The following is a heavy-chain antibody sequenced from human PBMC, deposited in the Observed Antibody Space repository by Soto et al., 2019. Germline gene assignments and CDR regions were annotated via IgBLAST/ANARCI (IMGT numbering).Heavy chain of an antibody. D-gene: IGHD2-2*01. CDR3: IIEYCSSTSCPPWFDP. Sequence: GGSLRLSCAASGFTFSNAWMSWVRQDPGKGLEWVGRIKSKTDGGTTDYAAPVKGRFTISRDDSKNTLYLQMNSLKTEDTAVYYCIIEYCSSTSCPPWFDPWGQGTLVTVSS. CDR2: IKSKTDGGTT. CDR1: GFTFSNAW. V-gene: IGHV3-15*01. J-gene: IGHJ5*02.